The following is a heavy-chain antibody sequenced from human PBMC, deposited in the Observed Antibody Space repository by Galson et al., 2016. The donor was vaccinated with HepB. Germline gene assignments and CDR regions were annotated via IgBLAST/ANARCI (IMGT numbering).Heavy chain of an antibody. J-gene: IGHJ4*02. CDR2: ISGSGAGT. V-gene: IGHV3-23*01. CDR1: GFIFSNYA. Sequence: SLRLSCAASGFIFSNYAMSWVRQAPGKGLEWVSAISGSGAGTNYADSVRGRFTISRDNSKNTLYLQMNSLTAEDTAVYYCAKTPPGSSIQYSDYWGQGTLVTVSS. D-gene: IGHD6-6*01. CDR3: AKTPPGSSIQYSDY.